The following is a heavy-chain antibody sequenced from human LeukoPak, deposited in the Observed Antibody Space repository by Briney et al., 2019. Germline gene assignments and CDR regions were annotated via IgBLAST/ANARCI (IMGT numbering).Heavy chain of an antibody. CDR1: GGSISSSSYH. CDR3: ARCISMVRGVIRPPDY. J-gene: IGHJ4*02. V-gene: IGHV4-39*01. Sequence: SETLSLTCSVSGGSISSSSYHWGWIRQSPGKGLEWIGSTYYSGSAYYNPSLKSRLTISVDTSKNQFSLKLSSVTAADTAEYYCARCISMVRGVIRPPDYWGQGTLVTVSS. CDR2: TYYSGSA. D-gene: IGHD3-10*01.